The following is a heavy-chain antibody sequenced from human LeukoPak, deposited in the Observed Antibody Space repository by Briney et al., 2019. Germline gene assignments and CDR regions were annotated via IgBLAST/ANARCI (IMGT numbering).Heavy chain of an antibody. CDR2: IYYSGNT. D-gene: IGHD6-19*01. J-gene: IGHJ5*02. CDR3: TRHEHKALAGDT. CDR1: GGSFSSYY. V-gene: IGHV4-59*08. Sequence: SETLSLTCTVSGGSFSSYYWSWIRQPPGKGLEWIGYIYYSGNTFYNPSLKSRVTISVDTSINHFSLTLTSLTAADTAVYFGTRHEHKALAGDTWGPGTLVTVSS.